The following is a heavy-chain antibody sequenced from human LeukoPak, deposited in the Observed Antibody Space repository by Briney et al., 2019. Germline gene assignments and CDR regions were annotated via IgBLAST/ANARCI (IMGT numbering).Heavy chain of an antibody. Sequence: GGSLRLSCAASGFTFSNYWMTWVRQAPGKGLEWVAHIKEDGSEKYYVDSVKGRFTISRDNAENLLYLQMNSLRAEDTAVYYCARYGQLGYWGQGTLVTVSP. D-gene: IGHD3-10*01. V-gene: IGHV3-7*01. J-gene: IGHJ4*02. CDR1: GFTFSNYW. CDR2: IKEDGSEK. CDR3: ARYGQLGY.